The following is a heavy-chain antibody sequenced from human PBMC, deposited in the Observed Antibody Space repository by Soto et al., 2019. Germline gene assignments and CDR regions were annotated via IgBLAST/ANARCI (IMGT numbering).Heavy chain of an antibody. CDR2: IYWDDDK. V-gene: IGHV2-5*02. D-gene: IGHD6-13*01. CDR1: GFSLSTSGVG. CDR3: AHRKYSSSWYDY. J-gene: IGHJ4*02. Sequence: QITLKESGPTLVNPTQTLTLTCTFSGFSLSTSGVGVGWMRQPPGKALEWLALIYWDDDKRYSPSLKSRLTITRDTSKSHGVLTMTNMDPVDTATCYCAHRKYSSSWYDYRGQGTLGTVSS.